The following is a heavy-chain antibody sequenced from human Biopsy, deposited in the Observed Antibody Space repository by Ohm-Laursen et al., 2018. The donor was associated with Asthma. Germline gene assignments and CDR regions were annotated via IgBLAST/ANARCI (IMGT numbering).Heavy chain of an antibody. J-gene: IGHJ4*02. D-gene: IGHD6-19*01. Sequence: SDTLSLTCTVSGGSVSSGSYYWSWIRQPPGKGLAWIGHIYYTGTTNYSPSLKSRATISVDRSKNQFSLKLTSVTATDTAVYYCARESSVAGSSDFDYWGQGTLVTVSS. CDR3: ARESSVAGSSDFDY. V-gene: IGHV4-39*02. CDR2: IYYTGTT. CDR1: GGSVSSGSYY.